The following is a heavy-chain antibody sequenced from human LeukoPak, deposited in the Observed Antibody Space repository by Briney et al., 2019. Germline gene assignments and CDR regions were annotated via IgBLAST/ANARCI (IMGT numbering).Heavy chain of an antibody. J-gene: IGHJ4*02. D-gene: IGHD6-13*01. CDR2: IYTSGST. CDR3: ARSESAGRVY. V-gene: IGHV4-61*02. CDR1: GGSISSGSYY. Sequence: SQTLSLTCTVSGGSISSGSYYWSWIRQPAGKGLERIGRIYTSGSTNYNPSLKSRVTISVDTSKNQFSLKLSSVTAADTAVYYCARSESAGRVYWGQGTLVTVSS.